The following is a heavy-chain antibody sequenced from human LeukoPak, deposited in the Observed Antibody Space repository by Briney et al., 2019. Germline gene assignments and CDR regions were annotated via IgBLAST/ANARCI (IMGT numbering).Heavy chain of an antibody. CDR1: GGSISSYY. CDR2: IYYSGST. J-gene: IGHJ5*02. V-gene: IGHV4-59*01. Sequence: PSETLSLTCTVSGGSISSYYWSWIRQPPGKGLEWIGYIYYSGSTNYNPSLKSRVTIPVDTSKNQFSLKLSSVTAADTAVYYCARDPGGAVAGNKGESWFDPWGQGTLVTVSS. CDR3: ARDPGGAVAGNKGESWFDP. D-gene: IGHD6-19*01.